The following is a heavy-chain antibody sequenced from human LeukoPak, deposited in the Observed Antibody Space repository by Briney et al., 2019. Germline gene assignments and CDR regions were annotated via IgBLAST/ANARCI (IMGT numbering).Heavy chain of an antibody. J-gene: IGHJ5*02. V-gene: IGHV4-34*01. Sequence: PSETLSLTCAVYGGSFNDYYWAWIRQPPGQGLEWLGETSHSGSSTYNASLKGRVVISVDTSKSHFSLSLISVTAADTAVYYCAGIRRSYGDFVPPLDPWGQGTLVTVSS. CDR1: GGSFNDYY. CDR3: AGIRRSYGDFVPPLDP. D-gene: IGHD2-21*02. CDR2: TSHSGSS.